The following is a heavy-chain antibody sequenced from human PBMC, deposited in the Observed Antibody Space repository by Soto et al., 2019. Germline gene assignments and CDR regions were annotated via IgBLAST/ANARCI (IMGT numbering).Heavy chain of an antibody. CDR3: ARPLWRDDYNWGYFDL. CDR1: GFTFSSYA. V-gene: IGHV3-30-3*01. D-gene: IGHD4-4*01. CDR2: ISYDGSNN. Sequence: QVQLVESGGGVVQPGRSLRLSCAASGFTFSSYAMHWVRQAPGKGLELVAVISYDGSNNYYADSVKGRFTISRDNSKHTLYLQMNSLRAEDTAVYYCARPLWRDDYNWGYFDLWGRGTLVTVSS. J-gene: IGHJ2*01.